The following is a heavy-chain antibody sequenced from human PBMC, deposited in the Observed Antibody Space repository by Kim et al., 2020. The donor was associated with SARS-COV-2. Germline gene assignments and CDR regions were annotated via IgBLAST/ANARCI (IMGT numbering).Heavy chain of an antibody. CDR1: GGSISSSNW. V-gene: IGHV4-4*02. D-gene: IGHD4-17*01. Sequence: SETLSLTCAVSGGSISSSNWWSWVRQPPGKGLEWIGEIYHSGSTNYNPSLKSRVTISVDKSKNQFSLKLSSVTAADTAVYYCARFAPPTHGGYFDYWGQGTLVTVSS. CDR2: IYHSGST. CDR3: ARFAPPTHGGYFDY. J-gene: IGHJ4*02.